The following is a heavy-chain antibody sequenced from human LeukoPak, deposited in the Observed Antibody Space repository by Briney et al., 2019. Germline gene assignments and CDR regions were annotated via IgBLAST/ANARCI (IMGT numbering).Heavy chain of an antibody. CDR2: IYYSGST. D-gene: IGHD3-16*02. CDR1: GGSISSSSYY. J-gene: IGHJ4*02. CDR3: ASALRGYRWFDY. Sequence: PSETLSLTCTASGGSISSSSYYWGWIRQPPGKGLEWIGSIYYSGSTYYNPSLKSRVTISVDTSKDQFSLKLSSVTAADTAVYYCASALRGYRWFDYWGQGTLVTVSS. V-gene: IGHV4-39*01.